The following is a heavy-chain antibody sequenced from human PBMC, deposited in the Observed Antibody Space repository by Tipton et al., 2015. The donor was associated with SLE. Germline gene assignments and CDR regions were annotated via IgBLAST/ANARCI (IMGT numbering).Heavy chain of an antibody. CDR2: IYTSGST. CDR1: GGSISSYY. D-gene: IGHD3-22*01. Sequence: TLSLTCTVSGGSISSYYWSWIRQPAGKGLEWIGRIYTSGSTNYNPSLKSRVTISVDTSKNQFSLKLSSVTAADTAVYYCARDGRAYYYDSSGYYGDAFDIWGQGTMVTVSS. J-gene: IGHJ3*02. CDR3: ARDGRAYYYDSSGYYGDAFDI. V-gene: IGHV4-4*07.